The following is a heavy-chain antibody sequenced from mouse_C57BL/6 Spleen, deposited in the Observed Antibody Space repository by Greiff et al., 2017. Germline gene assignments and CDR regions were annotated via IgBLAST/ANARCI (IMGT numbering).Heavy chain of an antibody. CDR1: GYTFTSYW. CDR3: ARWDYSIYAMYY. J-gene: IGHJ4*01. V-gene: IGHV1-69*01. CDR2: IDPSDSYT. D-gene: IGHD2-5*01. Sequence: VQLQQPGAELVMPGASVKLSCKASGYTFTSYWMHWVKQRPGQGLEWIGEIDPSDSYTNYNQKFKGKSTLTVDKSSSTAYMQLSSLTSEDSAGYYCARWDYSIYAMYYRGQGTSAPVPS.